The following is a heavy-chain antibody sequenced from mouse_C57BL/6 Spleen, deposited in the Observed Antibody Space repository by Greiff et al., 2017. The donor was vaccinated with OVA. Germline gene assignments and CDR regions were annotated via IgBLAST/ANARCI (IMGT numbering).Heavy chain of an antibody. CDR3: ARHEDRVGSDYYGGYFDV. Sequence: QVQLQQSGAELVKPGASVKLSCKASGYTFTEYTIHWVKQRSGQGLEWIGWFYPGSGSIKYNEKFKDKATLTADKSSSTVYMELSRLTSEDSAVYFCARHEDRVGSDYYGGYFDVWGTGTTVTVSS. D-gene: IGHD1-1*01. V-gene: IGHV1-62-2*01. CDR2: FYPGSGSI. CDR1: GYTFTEYT. J-gene: IGHJ1*03.